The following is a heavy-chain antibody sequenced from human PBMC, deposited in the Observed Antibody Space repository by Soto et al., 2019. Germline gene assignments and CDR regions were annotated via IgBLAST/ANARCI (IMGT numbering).Heavy chain of an antibody. D-gene: IGHD3-3*01. V-gene: IGHV1-18*04. CDR3: ARDSQIFGVVSALGY. CDR2: ISAYNGNT. CDR1: GYAFTSYG. Sequence: ASVKVSCKASGYAFTSYGISWVRQAPGQGLEWMGWISAYNGNTNYAQKLQGRVTMTTDTSTSTAYMELRSLRSDDTAVYYCARDSQIFGVVSALGYWGQGTLVTVSS. J-gene: IGHJ4*02.